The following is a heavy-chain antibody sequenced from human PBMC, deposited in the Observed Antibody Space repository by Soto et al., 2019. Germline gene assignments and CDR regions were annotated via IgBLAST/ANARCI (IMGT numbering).Heavy chain of an antibody. Sequence: QVQLVQSGAEVKKPGSSVKVSCKASGGTFSSYTISWVRQAPGQGLEWMGRIIPILGIANYAQKFQGRVTITADKSSSTAYMELSSLRSEDTAVYYCAREVVDGDYYYYYYMDVWGKGTTVTFSS. CDR2: IIPILGIA. CDR3: AREVVDGDYYYYYYMDV. D-gene: IGHD2-21*01. J-gene: IGHJ6*03. V-gene: IGHV1-69*08. CDR1: GGTFSSYT.